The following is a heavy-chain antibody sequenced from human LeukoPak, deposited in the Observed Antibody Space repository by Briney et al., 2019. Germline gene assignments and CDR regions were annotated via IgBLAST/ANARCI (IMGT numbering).Heavy chain of an antibody. D-gene: IGHD1-26*01. CDR3: TRNRGYYVNDY. J-gene: IGHJ4*02. V-gene: IGHV4-59*01. CDR2: IYNSGST. CDR1: GGSISSYY. Sequence: SETLSLTYTVSGGSISSYYWSWIRQPPGKGLEWIGYIYNSGSTNYNPPLKSRVTISVDTSKNQFSLKLSSVTAADTAVYYCTRNRGYYVNDYWGQGILVTVSS.